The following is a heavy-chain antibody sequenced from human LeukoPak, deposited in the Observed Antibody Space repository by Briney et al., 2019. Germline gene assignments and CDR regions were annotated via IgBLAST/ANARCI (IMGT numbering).Heavy chain of an antibody. V-gene: IGHV3-43*02. CDR2: ISGDGGST. CDR3: AKVLGYYDSSGYYQEGGFDY. CDR1: GFTFDDYA. Sequence: GGSLRLSCAASGFTFDDYAMHWVRQAPGKGLEWVSLISGDGGSTYYTDSVKGRFTISRDNSKNSLYLQMNSLRTEDTALYYCAKVLGYYDSSGYYQEGGFDYWGQGTLVTVSS. J-gene: IGHJ4*02. D-gene: IGHD3-22*01.